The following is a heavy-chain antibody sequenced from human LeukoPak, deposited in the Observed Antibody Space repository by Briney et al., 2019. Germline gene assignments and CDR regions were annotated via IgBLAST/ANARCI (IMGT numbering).Heavy chain of an antibody. Sequence: PGGSLRLSCAASGFTFSSYSMNWVREAPGKGLGWASCISSSSAYIYYADSVKGRFTISRDNAKNSLFLQMNSLRGEGTAVYYCVRCRRDDDSYGYRDASDIWGQGTIVTVSS. J-gene: IGHJ3*02. CDR3: VRCRRDDDSYGYRDASDI. CDR2: ISSSSAYI. CDR1: GFTFSSYS. D-gene: IGHD5-18*01. V-gene: IGHV3-21*01.